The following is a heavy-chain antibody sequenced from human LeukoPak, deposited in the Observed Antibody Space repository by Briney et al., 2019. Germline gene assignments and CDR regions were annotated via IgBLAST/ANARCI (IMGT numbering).Heavy chain of an antibody. CDR1: GFTFSSYS. CDR2: ISSSTYTI. D-gene: IGHD2-2*01. V-gene: IGHV3-48*01. CDR3: ARETAYGTSRPIEY. J-gene: IGHJ4*02. Sequence: GGSLRLSCAASGFTFSSYSMNWVRQAPGKGLEWVSYISSSTYTIYYADSVKGRFTISRDNAKNSLYLQMNSLRPEDTAVYYCARETAYGTSRPIEYWGQGTLVTVSS.